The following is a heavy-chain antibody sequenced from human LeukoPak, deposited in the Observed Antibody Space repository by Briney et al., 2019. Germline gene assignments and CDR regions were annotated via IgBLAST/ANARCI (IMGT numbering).Heavy chain of an antibody. Sequence: PGGSLRLSCVASGFTFSRPWMRWGCQAPGKGLEWVSTIGNSGRGTYYADSVEGRFTISRDNSKNTLYLQLNSLRAEDTAVYYGAIDRAVRVVIDDLDMGGQETKVTVSS. D-gene: IGHD3-10*01. CDR3: AIDRAVRVVIDDLDM. V-gene: IGHV3-23*01. CDR1: GFTFSRPW. J-gene: IGHJ3*02. CDR2: IGNSGRGT.